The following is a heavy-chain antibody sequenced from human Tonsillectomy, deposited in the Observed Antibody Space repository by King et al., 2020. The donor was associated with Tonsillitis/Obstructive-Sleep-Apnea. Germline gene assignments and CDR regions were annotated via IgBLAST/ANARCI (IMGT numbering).Heavy chain of an antibody. Sequence: VQLVESGGGLVKPGGSLRLACAASGFTFSDYYMSWIRQAPGKGLEWVSYISSSGRAIYYADSVKGRFTISRDNAKNLLYLQMNSLIAEDTAVYYCARLSDTAMVYYSDYWGQGTLITVSS. D-gene: IGHD5-18*01. CDR3: ARLSDTAMVYYSDY. CDR2: ISSSGRAI. V-gene: IGHV3-11*01. CDR1: GFTFSDYY. J-gene: IGHJ4*02.